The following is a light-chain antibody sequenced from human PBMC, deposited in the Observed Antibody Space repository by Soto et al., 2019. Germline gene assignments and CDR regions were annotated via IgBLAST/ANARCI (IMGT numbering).Light chain of an antibody. V-gene: IGLV2-14*01. CDR1: SSDVGGYNF. CDR3: GSYSSTTTREV. Sequence: QSALTQPASVSRSPGQSITISCTGGSSDVGGYNFVSWYQHHPGTPPKLIIYEVTHRPSGVSHRFSGSKSANTASLTISGLQVEDEADYFCGSYSSTTTREVFGTGTKLTV. CDR2: EVT. J-gene: IGLJ1*01.